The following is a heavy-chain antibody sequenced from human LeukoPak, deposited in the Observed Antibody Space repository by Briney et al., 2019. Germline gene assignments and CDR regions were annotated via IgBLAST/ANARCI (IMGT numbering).Heavy chain of an antibody. V-gene: IGHV2-5*02. CDR2: IYWDDDK. Sequence: SGPTLVNPTQTLTLTRTFSGFSLSTSGVGVGWIRQPPGKALEWLALIYWDDDKRYSPSLKSRLTITKDTSKNQVVLTMTNMDPLDTATYYCAHGCHRILAVAGTQDWFDPWGQGTLVTVSS. CDR1: GFSLSTSGVG. J-gene: IGHJ5*02. CDR3: AHGCHRILAVAGTQDWFDP. D-gene: IGHD6-19*01.